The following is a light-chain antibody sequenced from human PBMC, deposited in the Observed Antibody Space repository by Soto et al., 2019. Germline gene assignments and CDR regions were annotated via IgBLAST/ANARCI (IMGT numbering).Light chain of an antibody. CDR1: SSDVGGYYY. CDR3: CSYAGSYTVV. V-gene: IGLV2-11*01. CDR2: DVS. J-gene: IGLJ2*01. Sequence: QSALTQPRSVSGSPGQSVTISCTGTSSDVGGYYYVSWYQQPPGNAPNLMIYDVSKRPSGVPDRSSGSKSGNTASLTISGLQAEDEDDYYGCSYAGSYTVVFGGGTKLTVL.